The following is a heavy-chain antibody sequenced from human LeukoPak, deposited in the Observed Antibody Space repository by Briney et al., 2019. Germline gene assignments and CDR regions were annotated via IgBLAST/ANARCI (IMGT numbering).Heavy chain of an antibody. CDR1: GGTFSSYA. V-gene: IGHV1-69*04. D-gene: IGHD2-15*01. CDR2: IIPILGIA. J-gene: IGHJ6*02. CDR3: AREGCGGGSCYSPLDYYYYGMDV. Sequence: SVKVSCKASGGTFSSYAISWVRQAPGQGLEWMGRIIPILGIANYAQKFQGRVTITADKSTSTAYMELSSLRSEDTAVYYCAREGCGGGSCYSPLDYYYYGMDVWGQGTTVTVSS.